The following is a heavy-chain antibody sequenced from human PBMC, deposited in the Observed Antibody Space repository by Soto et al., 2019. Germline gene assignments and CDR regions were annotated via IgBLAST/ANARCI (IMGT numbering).Heavy chain of an antibody. Sequence: EVQLVESGGGLVQPGRSLRLSCAASGFTFDDYAMHWVRQAPGKGVEWVSGISWNSGSIGYADSVKGRFTISRDNAKNSLYLQMNSLRAEDTALYYCAKGGHYDFWSGRTFDYWGQGTLVTVSS. V-gene: IGHV3-9*01. CDR1: GFTFDDYA. D-gene: IGHD3-3*01. J-gene: IGHJ4*02. CDR3: AKGGHYDFWSGRTFDY. CDR2: ISWNSGSI.